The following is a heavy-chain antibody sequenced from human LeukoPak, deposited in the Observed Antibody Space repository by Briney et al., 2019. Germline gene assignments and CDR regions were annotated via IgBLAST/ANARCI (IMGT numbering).Heavy chain of an antibody. J-gene: IGHJ4*02. V-gene: IGHV1-18*01. Sequence: GASVKVSCKASGYTFTSYGISWVRQAPGQGLEWIGWISAYNGNTNYARKLQGRVTMTTDTSTSTAYMELRSLRSDDTAVYYCARAKDSYGYSGFDYWGQGTLSPSPQ. D-gene: IGHD5-18*01. CDR2: ISAYNGNT. CDR3: ARAKDSYGYSGFDY. CDR1: GYTFTSYG.